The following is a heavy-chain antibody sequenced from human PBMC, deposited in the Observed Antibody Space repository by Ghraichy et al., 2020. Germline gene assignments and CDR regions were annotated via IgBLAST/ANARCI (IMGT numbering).Heavy chain of an antibody. D-gene: IGHD2-2*01. V-gene: IGHV4-30-2*01. CDR1: GGSISSGGYS. Sequence: SETLSLTCAVSGGSISSGGYSWRWIRQPPGKGLEWIGYIYHSGSTYYNPSLKSRVTISVDRSKNQFSLKLSSVTAADTAVYYCARARPVVVPAATGYCYYYKDVWGKGTTVTVSS. CDR3: ARARPVVVPAATGYCYYYKDV. J-gene: IGHJ6*03. CDR2: IYHSGST.